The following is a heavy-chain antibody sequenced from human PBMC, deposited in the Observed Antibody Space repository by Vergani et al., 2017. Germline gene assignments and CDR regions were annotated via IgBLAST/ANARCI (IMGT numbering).Heavy chain of an antibody. J-gene: IGHJ4*02. CDR2: IYTSGST. D-gene: IGHD3-22*01. CDR3: ARETYYYDSSGYYFGFDY. V-gene: IGHV4-61*02. Sequence: QVQLQESGPGLVKPSQTLSLTCTVSGGSISSGSYYWSWIRQPAGKGLEWIGRIYTSGSTNYNPSLKSRVTISVDTSKKQFSLKLSSVTAADTAVYYCARETYYYDSSGYYFGFDYWGQGTLVTVSS. CDR1: GGSISSGSYY.